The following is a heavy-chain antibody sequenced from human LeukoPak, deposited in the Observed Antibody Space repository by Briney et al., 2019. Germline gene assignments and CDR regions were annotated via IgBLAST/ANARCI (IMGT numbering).Heavy chain of an antibody. CDR3: ASIRGYSYGNNREYYFDY. V-gene: IGHV3-72*01. Sequence: GGSLRLSCAASGFSFSDHYMDWVRQAPGKGLEWVARTRNKPNSYSTEYAASVKGRFTISRDVSKNSLYLQMNSLETEDTAVYYCASIRGYSYGNNREYYFDYWGQGTLVTVSS. J-gene: IGHJ4*02. D-gene: IGHD5-18*01. CDR1: GFSFSDHY. CDR2: TRNKPNSYST.